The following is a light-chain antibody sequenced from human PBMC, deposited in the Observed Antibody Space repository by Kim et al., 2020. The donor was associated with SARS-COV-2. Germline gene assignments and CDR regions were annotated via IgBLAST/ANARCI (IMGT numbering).Light chain of an antibody. CDR3: SSYAPGETVVI. CDR2: EVT. V-gene: IGLV2-23*02. Sequence: QSVLTQPASVSGSLGQSITISCTGTTTDVGIYNLVSWYQQHPGKAPQVMLSEVTKRPPGVSNRFSGSKSDNTASLTISGLQAEDEAYYYCSSYAPGETVVIFGGETQLNVL. J-gene: IGLJ2*01. CDR1: TTDVGIYNL.